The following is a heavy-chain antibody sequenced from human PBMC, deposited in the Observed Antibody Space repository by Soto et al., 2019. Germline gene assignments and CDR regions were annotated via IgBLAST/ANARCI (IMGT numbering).Heavy chain of an antibody. CDR2: ISWNSGTI. Sequence: EVQLVESGGGLVQPGRSLRLSCAASGFTFDDYAMHWVRQPPGKGLEWVSGISWNSGTIGYADSVKGRFTISRDSAKNSLYLQMSSLRAEDTALYYCAKGGYNWNYHYGMDVWGQGTTVTVSS. CDR3: AKGGYNWNYHYGMDV. D-gene: IGHD1-20*01. CDR1: GFTFDDYA. V-gene: IGHV3-9*01. J-gene: IGHJ6*02.